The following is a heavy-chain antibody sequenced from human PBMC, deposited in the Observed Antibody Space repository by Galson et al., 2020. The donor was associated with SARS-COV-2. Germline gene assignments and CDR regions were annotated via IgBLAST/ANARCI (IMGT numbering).Heavy chain of an antibody. CDR2: IYSSGST. J-gene: IGHJ4*02. Sequence: SQTLSLTCPVSGDSISRDYWSWIRQPPGKGLEWIGYIYSSGSTNYNPSLKSRVTISVNTSKNQFSLRLSSVTAADTAVYYCARLQSATLDYWGQGTLVTVSS. V-gene: IGHV4-59*08. CDR1: GDSISRDY. D-gene: IGHD1-1*01. CDR3: ARLQSATLDY.